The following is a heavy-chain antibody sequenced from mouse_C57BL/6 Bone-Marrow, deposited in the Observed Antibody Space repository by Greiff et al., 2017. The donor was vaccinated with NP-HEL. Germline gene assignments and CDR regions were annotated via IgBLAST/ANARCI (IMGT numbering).Heavy chain of an antibody. Sequence: EVKLVESGGGLVQPGGSMKLSCVASGFTFSNYWMNWVRQSPEKGLEWVAQIRLKSDNYATHYAESVKGRFTISRDDSKSSVYLQMNNLRAEDTGIYYCTPYYYGSSYAWFAYWGQGTLVTVSA. CDR3: TPYYYGSSYAWFAY. CDR2: IRLKSDNYAT. D-gene: IGHD1-1*01. J-gene: IGHJ3*01. CDR1: GFTFSNYW. V-gene: IGHV6-3*01.